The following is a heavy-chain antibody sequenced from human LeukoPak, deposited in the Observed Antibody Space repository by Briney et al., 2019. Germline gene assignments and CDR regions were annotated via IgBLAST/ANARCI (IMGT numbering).Heavy chain of an antibody. J-gene: IGHJ4*02. CDR2: ISAYNGNT. Sequence: ASVTVSCKASGYTFTSYGISWVRQAPGQGLEGMGWISAYNGNTNYAQKLQGRVAMTTDTSTSTAYMELRSLRSDDTAVYYCARVSYGDYVIDYWGQGTLVTVSS. CDR1: GYTFTSYG. D-gene: IGHD4-17*01. V-gene: IGHV1-18*04. CDR3: ARVSYGDYVIDY.